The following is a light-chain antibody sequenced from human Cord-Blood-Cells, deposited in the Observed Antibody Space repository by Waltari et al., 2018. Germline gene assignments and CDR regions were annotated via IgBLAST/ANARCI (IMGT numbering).Light chain of an antibody. V-gene: IGKV1-39*01. CDR1: QSISRY. CDR2: AAS. CDR3: QQSYSTLIT. Sequence: DIQITGPPSYMSASLGNRLTITCRASQSISRYLNWYQQKPGKAPKLLIYAASSLQSGVPSRFSGSGSGTDFTLTISSLQPEDFATYYCQQSYSTLITFGQGTRLEIK. J-gene: IGKJ5*01.